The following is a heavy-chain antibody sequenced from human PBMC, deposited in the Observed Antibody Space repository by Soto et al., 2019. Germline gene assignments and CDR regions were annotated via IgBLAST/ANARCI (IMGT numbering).Heavy chain of an antibody. J-gene: IGHJ6*02. CDR3: ARDHYYGSGSYYYYGMDV. Sequence: LSLTCAVYGGSFSGYYWSWIRQPPGKGLEWIGEINHSGSTNYNPSLKSRDTISVDTSKNKFSLKLSSVTAADTAVYYCARDHYYGSGSYYYYGMDVWGQGTTVTVSS. D-gene: IGHD3-10*01. CDR1: GGSFSGYY. V-gene: IGHV4-34*01. CDR2: INHSGST.